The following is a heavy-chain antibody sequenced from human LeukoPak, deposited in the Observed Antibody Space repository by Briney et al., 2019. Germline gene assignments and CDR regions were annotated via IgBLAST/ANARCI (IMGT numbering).Heavy chain of an antibody. CDR3: ARAPSENGSYYPEYFRH. CDR2: IKSDGST. CDR1: VFTLSSYW. Sequence: GGSLRLSCAASVFTLSSYWMHWVRQAPGKGLVWVSRIKSDGSTRYADSVKGRFTISRDNAKNTVSLQMNSLRAEDTGVYYCARAPSENGSYYPEYFRHWGQGTLVTVSP. D-gene: IGHD3-10*01. J-gene: IGHJ1*01. V-gene: IGHV3-74*01.